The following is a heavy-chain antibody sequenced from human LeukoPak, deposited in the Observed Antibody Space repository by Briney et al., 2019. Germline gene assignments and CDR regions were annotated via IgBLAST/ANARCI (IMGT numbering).Heavy chain of an antibody. V-gene: IGHV1-18*01. CDR3: ARELGQGPTPGSSSSYYYYGMDV. D-gene: IGHD6-6*01. J-gene: IGHJ6*02. CDR1: GYTFTSYG. CDR2: ISAYNGNT. Sequence: ASVKVSCKASGYTFTSYGISWVRQAPGQGLEWMGWISAYNGNTNYAQKLQGRVTMTTDTSTSTAYMELRSLRSEDTAVYYCARELGQGPTPGSSSSYYYYGMDVWGQGTTVTVSS.